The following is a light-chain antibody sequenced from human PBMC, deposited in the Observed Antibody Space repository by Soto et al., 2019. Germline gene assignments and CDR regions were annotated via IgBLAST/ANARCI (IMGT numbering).Light chain of an antibody. CDR2: SNN. CDR1: SSNIGSNT. V-gene: IGLV1-44*01. Sequence: QSVLTQPPSASGTPGQRVTSSCSGSSSNIGSNTVNWYQQLPGTAPKVLIYSNNQRPSGVPDRFSGSKSETSASLAISGLQSEDEADYYCAAWDYSLNAYVFGIGTKVTVL. CDR3: AAWDYSLNAYV. J-gene: IGLJ1*01.